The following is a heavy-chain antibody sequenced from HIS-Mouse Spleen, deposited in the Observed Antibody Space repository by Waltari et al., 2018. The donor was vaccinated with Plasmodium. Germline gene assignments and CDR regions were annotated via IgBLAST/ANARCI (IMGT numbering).Heavy chain of an antibody. CDR2: IYSGGST. CDR1: GFTVSSNY. Sequence: SGFTVSSNYMSWVRQAPGKGLEWVSVIYSGGSTYYADSVKGRFTISRDNSKNTLYLQMNSLRAEDTAVYYCARLGIPYVDTAMAVGYWGQGTLVTVSS. J-gene: IGHJ4*02. D-gene: IGHD5-18*01. V-gene: IGHV3-66*01. CDR3: ARLGIPYVDTAMAVGY.